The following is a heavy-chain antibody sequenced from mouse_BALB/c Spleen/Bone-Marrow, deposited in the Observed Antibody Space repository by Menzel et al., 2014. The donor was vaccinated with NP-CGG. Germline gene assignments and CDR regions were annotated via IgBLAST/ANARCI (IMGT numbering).Heavy chain of an antibody. J-gene: IGHJ3*01. CDR1: GYTFXSYW. CDR2: ILPGSGST. D-gene: IGHD2-1*01. V-gene: IGHV1-9*01. CDR3: TKSGLLSFPY. Sequence: QVQLQQSGAELMKPGASVKISCKATGYTFXSYWIEWVKQRPGHGLEWIGEILPGSGSTNYNDKFKGKATFTADTSSNTTYMQLSSLTSKHSTLYYSTKSGLLSFPYCDQRTLVTIS.